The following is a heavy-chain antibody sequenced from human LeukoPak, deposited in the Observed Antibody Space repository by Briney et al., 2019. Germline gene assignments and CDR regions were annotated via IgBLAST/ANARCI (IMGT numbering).Heavy chain of an antibody. V-gene: IGHV4-59*01. CDR1: GGSISSYY. D-gene: IGHD4-17*01. Sequence: SETLSLTCTVSGGSISSYYWSWIRQPPGKGLEWIGYIYYSGSTKYNPSLKSRVTISVDTSKNQFSLKLSSVTAADTAVYFCAGDYGDYEGASDIWGQGTMVTVSS. CDR2: IYYSGST. J-gene: IGHJ3*02. CDR3: AGDYGDYEGASDI.